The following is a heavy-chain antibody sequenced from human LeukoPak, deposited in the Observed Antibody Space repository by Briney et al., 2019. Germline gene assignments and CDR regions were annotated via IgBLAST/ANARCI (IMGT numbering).Heavy chain of an antibody. CDR1: GGTFSSYA. V-gene: IGHV1-69*13. CDR2: IIPIFGTA. J-gene: IGHJ6*03. D-gene: IGHD2-2*01. Sequence: GASVKVSCKASGGTFSSYAISWVRQAPGQGLEWMGGIIPIFGTANYAQKFQGRVTITADESTSTAYMELSSLRSEDTAVYYCARDRAVPAAISYYYYMDVWGKGTTVTISS. CDR3: ARDRAVPAAISYYYYMDV.